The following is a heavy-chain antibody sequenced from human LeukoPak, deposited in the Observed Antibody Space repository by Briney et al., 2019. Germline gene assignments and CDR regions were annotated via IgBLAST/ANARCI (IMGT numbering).Heavy chain of an antibody. D-gene: IGHD3-22*01. CDR1: GGSISSYF. CDR2: VYYSGSP. J-gene: IGHJ5*02. V-gene: IGHV4-59*01. CDR3: ARVFDDYYDSSADPPLWFDP. Sequence: SETLTLTCTVSGGSISSYFWSWIRQPPGMGLEWIGYVYYSGSPNYNPSLKSRVTISVDTSKNQFSLRLRSVTAADTAVYYCARVFDDYYDSSADPPLWFDPWGQGTLVTVSS.